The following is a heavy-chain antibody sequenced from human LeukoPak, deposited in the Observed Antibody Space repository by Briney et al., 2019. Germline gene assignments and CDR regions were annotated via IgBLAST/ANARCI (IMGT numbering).Heavy chain of an antibody. J-gene: IGHJ4*02. V-gene: IGHV1-8*01. CDR3: ATPPHDFWSGYYFLDY. Sequence: ASVKVSCKASGYTFTSYDINWVRQATGQGLEWMGWMNPNSGNTGYAQKFQGRVTMTRNTSISTAYMELSSLRSEDTAVYCCATPPHDFWSGYYFLDYWGQGTLVTVSS. CDR1: GYTFTSYD. D-gene: IGHD3-3*01. CDR2: MNPNSGNT.